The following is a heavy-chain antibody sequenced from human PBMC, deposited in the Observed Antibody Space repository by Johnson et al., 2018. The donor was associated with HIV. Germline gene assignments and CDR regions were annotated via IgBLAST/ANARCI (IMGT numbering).Heavy chain of an antibody. D-gene: IGHD3-10*01. CDR2: ISYDGSNK. Sequence: QEQLVESGGGLVKPGGSLRLSCAASGFTFSNAWMSWVRQAPGKGLEWVAVISYDGSNKYYPGSVKGRFTISRDNAKNSLYLQMNTLRAEDTAVYYCARAPEVRGIDAFDIWGQGTMVTVSS. V-gene: IGHV3-30*03. CDR1: GFTFSNAW. CDR3: ARAPEVRGIDAFDI. J-gene: IGHJ3*02.